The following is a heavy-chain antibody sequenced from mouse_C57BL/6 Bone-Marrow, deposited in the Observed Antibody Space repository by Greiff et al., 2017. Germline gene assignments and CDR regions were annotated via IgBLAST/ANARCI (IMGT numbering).Heavy chain of an antibody. J-gene: IGHJ2*01. V-gene: IGHV1-50*01. D-gene: IGHD2-5*01. CDR2: IDPSDSYT. CDR1: GYTFTSYW. Sequence: VQLQQPGAELVKPGASVKLSCKASGYTFTSYWMQWVKQRPGQGLEWIGEIDPSDSYTNYNQKFKGKATLTVDTSSSTAYMQLSSLTSEDSAVYYCARGHYYSNYGCFDYWGQGTTLTVSS. CDR3: ARGHYYSNYGCFDY.